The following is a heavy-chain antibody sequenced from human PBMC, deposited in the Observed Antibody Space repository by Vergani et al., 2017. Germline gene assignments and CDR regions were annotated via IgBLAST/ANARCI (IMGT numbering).Heavy chain of an antibody. CDR3: AREAPDYDILTGYYNHYYYYYMDV. V-gene: IGHV4-39*07. Sequence: QLQLQESGPGLVKPSETLSLTCTVSGGSISSSSYYWGWIRQPPGKGLEWIGSIYYSGSTYYNPSLKSRVTISVDTSKNQFSLKLSSVTAADTAVYYCAREAPDYDILTGYYNHYYYYYMDVWGKGTTVTVSS. CDR1: GGSISSSSYY. J-gene: IGHJ6*03. CDR2: IYYSGST. D-gene: IGHD3-9*01.